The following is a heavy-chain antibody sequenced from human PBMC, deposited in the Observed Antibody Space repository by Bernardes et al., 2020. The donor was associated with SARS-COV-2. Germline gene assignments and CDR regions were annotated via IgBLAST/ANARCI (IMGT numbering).Heavy chain of an antibody. CDR3: ARENTRTDSSSGGFDP. D-gene: IGHD6-6*01. J-gene: IGHJ5*02. Sequence: ASMKVSCKASGYTLTGYYMHWVRQAPGQGLEWMGWINPNSGGTNYAQKFQGRVTMTRDTSISTAYMELSRLRSDDTAVYYCARENTRTDSSSGGFDPWGQGTLVTVSS. V-gene: IGHV1-2*02. CDR2: INPNSGGT. CDR1: GYTLTGYY.